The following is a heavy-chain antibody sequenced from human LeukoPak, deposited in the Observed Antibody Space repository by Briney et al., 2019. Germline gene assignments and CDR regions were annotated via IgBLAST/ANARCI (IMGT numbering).Heavy chain of an antibody. D-gene: IGHD3-10*01. Sequence: PGGSLRLSCAASGFTFSSYWMSWVRQAPGKGLEWVANIKQDGSEKYYVDPVKGRFTISRDNAKNSLYLQMNSLRAEDTAVYYCARGGRGHYYYYYGMDVWGKGTTVTVSS. CDR3: ARGGRGHYYYYYGMDV. CDR1: GFTFSSYW. V-gene: IGHV3-7*04. J-gene: IGHJ6*04. CDR2: IKQDGSEK.